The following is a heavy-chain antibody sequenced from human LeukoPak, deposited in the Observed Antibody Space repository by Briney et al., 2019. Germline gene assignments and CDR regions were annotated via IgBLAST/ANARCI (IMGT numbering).Heavy chain of an antibody. V-gene: IGHV3-23*01. CDR2: ISSSGANI. D-gene: IGHD3-22*01. Sequence: GGSLRLSCAASGFNFENYGMSWVRQAPEKGLEWVSSISSSGANIYYAVSVKGRFTISRDNSKNTVYLQVNSLRAEDTAVYYCARNESSGWGYFDYWGQGTLVTVSS. J-gene: IGHJ4*02. CDR1: GFNFENYG. CDR3: ARNESSGWGYFDY.